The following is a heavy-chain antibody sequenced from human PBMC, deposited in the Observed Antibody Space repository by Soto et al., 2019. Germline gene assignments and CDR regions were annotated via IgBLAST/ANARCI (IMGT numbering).Heavy chain of an antibody. CDR2: IIPILNIP. CDR1: GGTLSSYA. J-gene: IGHJ6*02. CDR3: AKARGYGSGRNNHYYGMDV. V-gene: IGHV1-69*10. D-gene: IGHD3-10*01. Sequence: GASVKVSCKDSGGTLSSYAITWVRLAPGQGLEWMGGIIPILNIPDYAQKFQGRVSITADKATSTAYMELSNLRPEDTAIYYCAKARGYGSGRNNHYYGMDVWGQGTTVTVSS.